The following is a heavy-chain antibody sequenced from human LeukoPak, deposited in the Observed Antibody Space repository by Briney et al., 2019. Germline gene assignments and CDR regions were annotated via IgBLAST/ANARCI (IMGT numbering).Heavy chain of an antibody. J-gene: IGHJ4*02. CDR1: GFTFNNYG. D-gene: IGHD3-3*02. CDR2: ISYDGSSK. Sequence: GGSLRLSCAASGFTFNNYGMHWVPQAPGKGLEWVAFISYDGSSKNYADSVKGRFTISRDNSKNTLYLQMNSLRPEDTAVYYCAKDLLSIWGQGTLVTVSS. CDR3: AKDLLSI. V-gene: IGHV3-30*18.